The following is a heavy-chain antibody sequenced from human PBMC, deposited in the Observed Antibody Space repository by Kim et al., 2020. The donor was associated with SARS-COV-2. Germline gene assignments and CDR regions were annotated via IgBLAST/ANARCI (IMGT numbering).Heavy chain of an antibody. V-gene: IGHV1-2*02. CDR3: ARAPPYYYGSGSSWFDP. CDR2: INPNSGGT. CDR1: GYTFTDYY. D-gene: IGHD3-10*01. Sequence: ASVKVSCKASGYTFTDYYIHWVRQAPGQGLEWMGWINPNSGGTNYAQKFQGRVTMTRDTSISTAYMELSRLRSDDTAVYYCARAPPYYYGSGSSWFDPLGPGNPGHRLL. J-gene: IGHJ5*02.